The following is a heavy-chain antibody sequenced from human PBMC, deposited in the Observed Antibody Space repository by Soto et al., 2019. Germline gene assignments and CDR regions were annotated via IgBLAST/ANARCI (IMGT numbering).Heavy chain of an antibody. Sequence: ASVKVSCKTSGYPFTTYPMHWVRPAPGQRLEWMGWINAGNGNTKYSQKFQGRVTITRGTSASTAYMELSSLRSEDTAVYYCARGLTMVRGLILDAFDMWGQGTMVTVSS. J-gene: IGHJ3*02. CDR3: ARGLTMVRGLILDAFDM. V-gene: IGHV1-3*01. CDR2: INAGNGNT. CDR1: GYPFTTYP. D-gene: IGHD3-10*01.